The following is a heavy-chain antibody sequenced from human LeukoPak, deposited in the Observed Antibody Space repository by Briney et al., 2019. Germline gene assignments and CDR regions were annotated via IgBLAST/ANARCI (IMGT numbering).Heavy chain of an antibody. CDR2: IYYSGST. V-gene: IGHV4-59*12. CDR3: ARGWGIAAAGQSPYYYYYGMDV. J-gene: IGHJ6*02. Sequence: SETLSLTCTVSGGSISSYYWSWIRQPPGKGLGWIGYIYYSGSTNYNPSLKSRVTISVDTSKNQFSLKLSSVTAADTAVYYCARGWGIAAAGQSPYYYYYGMDVWGQGTTVTVSS. CDR1: GGSISSYY. D-gene: IGHD6-13*01.